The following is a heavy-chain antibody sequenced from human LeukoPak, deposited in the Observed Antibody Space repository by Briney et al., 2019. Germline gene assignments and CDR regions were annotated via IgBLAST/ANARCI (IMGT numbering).Heavy chain of an antibody. CDR3: AKVVYGDYFPPDY. D-gene: IGHD4-17*01. V-gene: IGHV3-30*18. CDR1: GFTFSSYG. Sequence: GGSLRLSCAASGFTFSSYGMHWVSQAPGKGLEWVAVISYDGSNKYYADSVKGRFTISRDNSKNTLYLQMNSLRAEDTAVYYCAKVVYGDYFPPDYWGQGTLVTVSS. CDR2: ISYDGSNK. J-gene: IGHJ4*02.